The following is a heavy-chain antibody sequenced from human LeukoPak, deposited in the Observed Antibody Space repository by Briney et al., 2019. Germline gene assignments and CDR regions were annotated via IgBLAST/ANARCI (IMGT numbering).Heavy chain of an antibody. V-gene: IGHV3-30*07. J-gene: IGHJ4*02. Sequence: GRSLRLSCAASGFTFSSYAMHWVRQAPGKGLEWVAVISYDGSNKYYADSVKGRFTISRDNSKNTLYLQMNSLRAEDTAVYYCAKENGGYSYGYYFDYWGQGTLVTVSS. D-gene: IGHD5-18*01. CDR1: GFTFSSYA. CDR2: ISYDGSNK. CDR3: AKENGGYSYGYYFDY.